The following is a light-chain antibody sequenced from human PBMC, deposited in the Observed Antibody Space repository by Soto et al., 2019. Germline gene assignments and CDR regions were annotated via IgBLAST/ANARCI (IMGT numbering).Light chain of an antibody. CDR3: QQGYSSPQT. CDR1: QSIGTY. V-gene: IGKV1-39*01. J-gene: IGKJ2*01. CDR2: SVF. Sequence: DIQMAQSPSSLSASVGDRVSITCRASQSIGTYLNWYQQTPGQAPRLLIHSVFTLQSGVPSRFSGSGSGTEFTLTISSLQPEDSATYYCQQGYSSPQTFGQGTKLEI.